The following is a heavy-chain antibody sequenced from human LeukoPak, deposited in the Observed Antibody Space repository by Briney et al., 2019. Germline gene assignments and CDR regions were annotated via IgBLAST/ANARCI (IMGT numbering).Heavy chain of an antibody. CDR3: ARAGSYDFWSGYYAWDY. CDR1: GFTFSTYN. J-gene: IGHJ4*02. D-gene: IGHD3-3*01. CDR2: ISSSSNYI. Sequence: GGSLRLSCAASGFTFSTYNMNWVRQAPGKGLEWVSSISSSSNYIYYADSVKGRFTISRDNAKNSLYLQMNSLRVEDTDVYYCARAGSYDFWSGYYAWDYWGQGTLVTVSS. V-gene: IGHV3-21*01.